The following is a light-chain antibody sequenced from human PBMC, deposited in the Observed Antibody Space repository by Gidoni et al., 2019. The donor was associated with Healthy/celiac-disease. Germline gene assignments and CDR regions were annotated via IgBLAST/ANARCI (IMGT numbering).Light chain of an antibody. CDR2: AAS. CDR3: QKYNSAPPT. J-gene: IGKJ1*01. CDR1: QDISNY. V-gene: IGKV1-27*01. Sequence: DIQMTQSPSSLSASVGDRVTITCRASQDISNYLAWYQQKPGKVPKLLIYAASTLQSGVPSRFSCSGSGTDFTLTISSLQPEDVATYYCQKYNSAPPTFGQGTKVEIK.